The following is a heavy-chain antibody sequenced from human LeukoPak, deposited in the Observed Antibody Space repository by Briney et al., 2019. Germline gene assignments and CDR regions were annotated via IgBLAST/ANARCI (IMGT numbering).Heavy chain of an antibody. J-gene: IGHJ4*02. CDR1: GFTFSSYS. CDR3: ARVRADDYGDYGPGDY. Sequence: KTGGSLRLSCAASGFTFSSYSMNWVRQAPGKGLEWVSSISSSSSYIYYADSVKGRFTISRDNAKNSLYLQMNSLRAEDTAVYYCARVRADDYGDYGPGDYWGQGTLVTVSS. D-gene: IGHD4-17*01. CDR2: ISSSSSYI. V-gene: IGHV3-21*01.